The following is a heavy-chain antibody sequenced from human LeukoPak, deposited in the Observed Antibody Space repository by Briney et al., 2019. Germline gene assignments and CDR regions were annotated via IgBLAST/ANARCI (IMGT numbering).Heavy chain of an antibody. CDR1: GFTLRSYR. CDR3: ARGVGSAYYYYFDY. J-gene: IGHJ4*02. D-gene: IGHD3-22*01. V-gene: IGHV3-21*01. CDR2: ISSSSSYI. Sequence: GGSLRLSCTLSGFTLRSYRMNWVRQAPGKGLEWVSFISSSSSYIYYADSVKGRFTISRDNAKNSLYLQMSSLRAEDAAVYYCARGVGSAYYYYFDYWGQGTLVTVSS.